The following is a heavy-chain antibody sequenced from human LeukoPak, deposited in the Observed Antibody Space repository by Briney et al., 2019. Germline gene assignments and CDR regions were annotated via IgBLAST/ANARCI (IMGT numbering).Heavy chain of an antibody. V-gene: IGHV3-30*02. CDR1: GFTFTTSG. D-gene: IGHD1-1*01. J-gene: IGHJ3*02. Sequence: PGGSLRLSCAASGFTFTTSGMDWVRQAPGKGLEWVAFIRFDESDKYYTDSVKGRFTIARDNSKSTLFLQMNDLRVEDTAKFYCAKSLFTSATGTGRAFHIWGQGTMVSVSS. CDR3: AKSLFTSATGTGRAFHI. CDR2: IRFDESDK.